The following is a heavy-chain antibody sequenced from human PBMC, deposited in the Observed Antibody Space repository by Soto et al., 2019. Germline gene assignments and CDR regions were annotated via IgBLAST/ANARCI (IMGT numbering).Heavy chain of an antibody. CDR3: ARQIYDYDIAPTFQSYFHS. J-gene: IGHJ4*02. V-gene: IGHV5-10-1*01. D-gene: IGHD3-22*01. CDR2: VDPSDSQT. Sequence: GESLKISCKGSGYSFAGYWITWVRQKPGKGLEWMGRVDPSDSQTYYSPSFRGHVTISVTKSITTVFLQWSSLRASDTAIYYCARQIYDYDIAPTFQSYFHSWGQGTPVTVSS. CDR1: GYSFAGYW.